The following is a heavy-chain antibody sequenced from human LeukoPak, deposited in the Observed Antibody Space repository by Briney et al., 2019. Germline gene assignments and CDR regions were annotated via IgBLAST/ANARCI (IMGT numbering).Heavy chain of an antibody. CDR2: IYYSGST. Sequence: PSETLSLTCTVSGGSISSSSYYRGWLRQPPGKGLEWIGSIYYSGSTYYNPSLKSRVTVSVDTSKNQFSLKLSSVTAADTAVYYCARQSHRVGATTGSWRDYWGQGTLVTVSS. CDR1: GGSISSSSYY. J-gene: IGHJ4*02. CDR3: ARQSHRVGATTGSWRDY. V-gene: IGHV4-39*01. D-gene: IGHD1-26*01.